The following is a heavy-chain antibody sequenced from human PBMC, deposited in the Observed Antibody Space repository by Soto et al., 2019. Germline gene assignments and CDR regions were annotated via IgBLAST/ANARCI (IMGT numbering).Heavy chain of an antibody. J-gene: IGHJ4*02. V-gene: IGHV3-11*06. CDR1: GFSFSDYY. CDR3: ARVAGIAAAGPFDS. CDR2: ISSLSGNT. Sequence: GGSLRLSCAASGFSFSDYYMSWVRQSPGKGLEWISHISSLSGNTDYADSVKGRFTISRDDARKALYLEMTTLRVEDTALYYCARVAGIAAAGPFDSWGQGTLVTVSS. D-gene: IGHD6-13*01.